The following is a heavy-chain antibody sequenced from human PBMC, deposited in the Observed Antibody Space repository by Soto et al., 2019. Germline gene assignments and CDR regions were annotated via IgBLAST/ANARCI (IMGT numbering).Heavy chain of an antibody. CDR2: ISVDGNSK. J-gene: IGHJ4*02. CDR3: AKDMGVTALKYYFDY. CDR1: GFSFSTYN. D-gene: IGHD5-18*01. V-gene: IGHV3-30*18. Sequence: QVRLVESGRGVVQPGRSLRLSCAASGFSFSTYNMHWVRQAPGKGLEWVAFISVDGNSKYYSDSVKGRFTISRDNSKNTLYLQMNSLTVGDTAVYFCAKDMGVTALKYYFDYWGQGTLVTVSS.